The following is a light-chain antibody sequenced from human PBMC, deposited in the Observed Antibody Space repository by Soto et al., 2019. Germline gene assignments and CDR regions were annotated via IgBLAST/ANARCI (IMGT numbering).Light chain of an antibody. CDR3: SSYTSSSTLV. J-gene: IGLJ1*01. V-gene: IGLV2-14*01. CDR2: DVS. Sequence: SALTQPASVSGSPGQSITISCTGTSSDVGGYNYVSWYQQHPGKAPKLMIYDVSNRPSGVSNRFSGCKSGNTASLTISGLQAEDEADYYCSSYTSSSTLVFGTGTKVTVL. CDR1: SSDVGGYNY.